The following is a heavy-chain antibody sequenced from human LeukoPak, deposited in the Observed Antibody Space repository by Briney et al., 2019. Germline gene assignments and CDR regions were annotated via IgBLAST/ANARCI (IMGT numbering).Heavy chain of an antibody. D-gene: IGHD2-15*01. CDR2: INTNTGNP. J-gene: IGHJ3*02. CDR3: ARDLLDDVWDI. CDR1: GHSLTEMA. Sequence: ASVKVSCKVSGHSLTEMAMHWVRQAPGQGLEWMGWINTNTGNPTYAQGFTGRFVFSLDTSVSTAYLQISSLKAEDTAVYYCARDLLDDVWDIWGQGTMVTVSS. V-gene: IGHV7-4-1*02.